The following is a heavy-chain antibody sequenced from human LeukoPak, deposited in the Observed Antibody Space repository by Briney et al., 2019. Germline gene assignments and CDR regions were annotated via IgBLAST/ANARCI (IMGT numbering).Heavy chain of an antibody. CDR1: GGSISSGGYS. CDR3: AREEWFGELPYDY. D-gene: IGHD3-10*01. V-gene: IGHV4-30-4*07. Sequence: SETLSLTCAVSGGSISSGGYSWSWIRQPPGKGLEWLGYIYYSGSTYYNPSLKSRVTISVDTSKNQFSLKLSSVTAADTAVYYCAREEWFGELPYDYWGQGTLVTVSS. J-gene: IGHJ4*02. CDR2: IYYSGST.